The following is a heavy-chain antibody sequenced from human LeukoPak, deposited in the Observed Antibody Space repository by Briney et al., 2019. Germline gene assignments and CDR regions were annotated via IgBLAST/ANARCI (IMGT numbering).Heavy chain of an antibody. V-gene: IGHV4-59*12. CDR1: GGSISSYY. CDR2: IYYSGST. CDR3: ARIPRFGESYYYYYGMDV. J-gene: IGHJ6*02. D-gene: IGHD3-10*01. Sequence: SETLSLTCTVSGGSISSYYWSWIRQPPGKGLEWIGYIYYSGSTYYNPSLKSRVTISVDTSKNQFSLKLSSVTAADTAVYYCARIPRFGESYYYYYGMDVWGQGTTVTVSS.